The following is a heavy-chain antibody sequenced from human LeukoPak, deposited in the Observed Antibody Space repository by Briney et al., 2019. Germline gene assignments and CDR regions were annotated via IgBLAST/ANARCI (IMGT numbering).Heavy chain of an antibody. J-gene: IGHJ6*02. CDR2: IIPIFGTA. V-gene: IGHV1-69*13. CDR3: ARDPNSGWYGNYYYYYGMDV. D-gene: IGHD6-19*01. CDR1: GGTSSSYA. Sequence: SVKVSCKASGGTSSSYAISWVRQAPGQGLEWMGGIIPIFGTANYAQKFQGRVTITADESTSTAYMELSSLRSEDTAVYYCARDPNSGWYGNYYYYYGMDVWGQGTTVTVSS.